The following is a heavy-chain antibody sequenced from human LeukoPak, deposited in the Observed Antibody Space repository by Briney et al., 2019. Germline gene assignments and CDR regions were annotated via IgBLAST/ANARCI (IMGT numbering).Heavy chain of an antibody. Sequence: KSSETLSLTCTVSGGSISSYYWSWIRQPPGKGLEWIGYIYYTRSTHYNPSLKSRVTISVDTSKNQFSLKLSSVTAADTAVYYCARTGSTVTMLYPFDHWGQGTLVTVSS. CDR2: IYYTRST. D-gene: IGHD4-17*01. V-gene: IGHV4-59*01. CDR1: GGSISSYY. CDR3: ARTGSTVTMLYPFDH. J-gene: IGHJ4*02.